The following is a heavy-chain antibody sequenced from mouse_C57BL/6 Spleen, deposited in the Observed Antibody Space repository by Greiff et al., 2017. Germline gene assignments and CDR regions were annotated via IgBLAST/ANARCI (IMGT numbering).Heavy chain of an antibody. J-gene: IGHJ4*01. Sequence: QVQLQQSGAELVKPGASVKMSCKASGYTFTSYWITWVKQRPGQGLEWIGDIYPGSGSTNYNEKFKSKATLTVDTSSSTAYMQLSSLTSEDSAVYYCARSNYKDAMDYWGQGTSVTVSS. V-gene: IGHV1-55*01. D-gene: IGHD2-12*01. CDR2: IYPGSGST. CDR3: ARSNYKDAMDY. CDR1: GYTFTSYW.